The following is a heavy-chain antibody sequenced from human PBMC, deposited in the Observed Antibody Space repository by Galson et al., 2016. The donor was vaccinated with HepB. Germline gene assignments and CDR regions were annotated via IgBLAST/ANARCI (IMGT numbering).Heavy chain of an antibody. Sequence: QSGAEVKKPGESLKISCLNSGYHLSKFWIGWVRQEPGKGLEWMGIIYPDDSDTRYSPSFAGQVTISADRSTSTVYLQWGSLKASDTAMYFWARAYYFDSSGYYFDYWGLGTLVTVSS. D-gene: IGHD3-22*01. J-gene: IGHJ4*02. CDR1: GYHLSKFW. V-gene: IGHV5-51*01. CDR2: IYPDDSDT. CDR3: ARAYYFDSSGYYFDY.